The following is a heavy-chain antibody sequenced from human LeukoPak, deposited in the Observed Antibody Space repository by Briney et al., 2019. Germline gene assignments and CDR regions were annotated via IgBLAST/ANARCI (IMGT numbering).Heavy chain of an antibody. CDR1: GGSISSGSYY. J-gene: IGHJ6*03. Sequence: SETLSLTCTVSGGSISSGSYYWSWIRQPPGKGLEWFGEINHSGSTNYNPSLKSRVTISVDTSKNQFSLKLSSVTAADTAVYYCARRCCLRFGLTDYYYYYYMDVWGKGTTVTISS. CDR3: ARRCCLRFGLTDYYYYYYMDV. V-gene: IGHV4-39*07. CDR2: INHSGST. D-gene: IGHD5/OR15-5a*01.